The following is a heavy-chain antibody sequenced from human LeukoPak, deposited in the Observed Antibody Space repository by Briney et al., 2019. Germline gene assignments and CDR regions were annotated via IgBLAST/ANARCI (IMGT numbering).Heavy chain of an antibody. J-gene: IGHJ4*02. CDR2: INTNTGNP. D-gene: IGHD1-26*01. CDR3: ARVASGATTVDFDY. CDR1: GYTFTSYA. V-gene: IGHV7-4-1*02. Sequence: GASVKVSCKASGYTFTSYAMNWVRQAPGQGLEWMGWINTNTGNPTYAQGFTGRFVFSLDTSVSTAYLQISSLKAEDTAVYYCARVASGATTVDFDYWGQGTLVTVSS.